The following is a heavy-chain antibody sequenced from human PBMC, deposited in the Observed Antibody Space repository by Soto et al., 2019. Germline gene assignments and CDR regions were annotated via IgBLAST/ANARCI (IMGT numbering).Heavy chain of an antibody. CDR1: GFTFSSYA. D-gene: IGHD6-19*01. Sequence: GGSLRLSCAASGFTFSSYAMSWVRQAPGKGLEWVSAISGSGGSTYYADSVKGRFTISRDNSKNTLYLQMNSLRAEDTAVYYCAKEVRGWLVLSAAFDIWGQGTMVTVSS. J-gene: IGHJ3*02. CDR2: ISGSGGST. CDR3: AKEVRGWLVLSAAFDI. V-gene: IGHV3-23*01.